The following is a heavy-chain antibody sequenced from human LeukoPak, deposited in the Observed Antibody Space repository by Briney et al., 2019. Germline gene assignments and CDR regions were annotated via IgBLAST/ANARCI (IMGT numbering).Heavy chain of an antibody. V-gene: IGHV1-2*02. CDR1: GYTFTGYY. J-gene: IGHJ4*02. CDR3: ARANDYDFWTAYTY. D-gene: IGHD3-3*01. Sequence: ASVKVSCKASGYTFTGYYMRWVRQAPGQGLEWMGWINLNSGGTNYAQKFQGRVTMTRDTSISTAYMELSRLRSDDTAVYYCARANDYDFWTAYTYWGQGTLVTVSS. CDR2: INLNSGGT.